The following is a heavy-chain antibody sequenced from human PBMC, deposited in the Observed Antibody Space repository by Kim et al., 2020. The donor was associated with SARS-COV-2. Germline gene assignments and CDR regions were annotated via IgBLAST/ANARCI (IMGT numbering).Heavy chain of an antibody. CDR1: GGTFSSYA. CDR3: ARVGYSSSTEGGYYYYYYGMDV. V-gene: IGHV1-69*13. Sequence: SVKVSCKASGGTFSSYAISWVRQAPGQGLEWMGGIIPIFGTANYAQKFQGRVTITADESTSTAYMELSSLRSEDTAVYYCARVGYSSSTEGGYYYYYYGMDVWGQGTTVTVSS. D-gene: IGHD6-13*01. CDR2: IIPIFGTA. J-gene: IGHJ6*02.